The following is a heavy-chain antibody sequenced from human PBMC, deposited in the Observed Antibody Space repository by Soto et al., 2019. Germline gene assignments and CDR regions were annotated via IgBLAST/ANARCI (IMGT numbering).Heavy chain of an antibody. V-gene: IGHV1-69*02. J-gene: IGHJ4*02. CDR1: GGTFSSYT. CDR2: IIPILGIA. D-gene: IGHD4-4*01. Sequence: QVQLVQAGAEVKKPGSSVKVSCKASGGTFSSYTINWVRQAPGQGLEWMGRIIPILGIANYAQKFQGRVMITADKYTSTAYMELSSLRSEDTAVYYCARGTTVLGYWGQGTLVTVSS. CDR3: ARGTTVLGY.